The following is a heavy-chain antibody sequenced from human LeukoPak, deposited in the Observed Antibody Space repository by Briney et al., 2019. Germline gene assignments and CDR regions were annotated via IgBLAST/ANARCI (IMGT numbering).Heavy chain of an antibody. CDR1: RGFTFSSNW. J-gene: IGHJ6*02. D-gene: IGHD1-7*01. CDR2: VNSDGSDT. V-gene: IGHV3-74*01. Sequence: GGSLRLSCAASRGFTFSSNWMYWVRQAPGKGLVWVSRVNSDGSDTAYADSVKGRFTISRDNVNNIPHLQMNSLRAEDTAVYYCVRNNWNSVYYGMDVWGQGTTVTVSS. CDR3: VRNNWNSVYYGMDV.